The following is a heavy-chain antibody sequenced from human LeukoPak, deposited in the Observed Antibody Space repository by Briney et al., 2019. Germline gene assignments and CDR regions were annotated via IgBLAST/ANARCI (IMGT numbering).Heavy chain of an antibody. CDR3: ARGSGRPHYFDY. CDR2: IYSSGST. D-gene: IGHD2-15*01. J-gene: IGHJ4*02. CDR1: GGSISSYY. Sequence: SETLSLTCTVSGGSISSYYWSWIRQPAGKGLEWIGRIYSSGSTNYNPSLKSRVSMSVDTSKNQFSLKLSSETAADTAVYYCARGSGRPHYFDYWGQGTLVTVSS. V-gene: IGHV4-4*07.